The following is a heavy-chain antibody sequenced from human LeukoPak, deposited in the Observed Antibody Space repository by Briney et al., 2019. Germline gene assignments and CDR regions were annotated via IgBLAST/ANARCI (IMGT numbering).Heavy chain of an antibody. CDR2: FDPETGSI. CDR1: GYMLTEIS. CDR3: ARDEDGDYGFDY. V-gene: IGHV1-24*01. D-gene: IGHD4-17*01. J-gene: IGHJ4*02. Sequence: GASVKVSCKIGGYMLTEISMHWVRQAPGKGPEWMGGFDPETGSIIYAQKFLGRLTMTEDTSTDTGYLELSSLTSDDTAVYYCARDEDGDYGFDYWGQGTLVTVSS.